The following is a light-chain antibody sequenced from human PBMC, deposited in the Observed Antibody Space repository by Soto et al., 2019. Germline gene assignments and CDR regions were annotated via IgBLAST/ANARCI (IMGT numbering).Light chain of an antibody. CDR2: WAS. Sequence: DIVMTQSPDSLAVSLGERATINCKSSQRVLYRSNSKNYLAWYQQKPGQPPKLLIHWASTRESGVPDRFSGRGSGTDFTLTISSLQAEDVAVYYCQQYSSTPPTFGGGTKVEIK. CDR1: QRVLYRSNSKNY. V-gene: IGKV4-1*01. CDR3: QQYSSTPPT. J-gene: IGKJ4*01.